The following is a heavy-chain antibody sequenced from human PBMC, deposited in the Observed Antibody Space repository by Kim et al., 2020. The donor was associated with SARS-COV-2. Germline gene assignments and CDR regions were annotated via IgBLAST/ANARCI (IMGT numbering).Heavy chain of an antibody. J-gene: IGHJ6*02. Sequence: ASVKVSCKASGYTFTSYDINWVRQATGQGLEWMGWMNPNSGNTGYAQKFQGRVTMTRNTSISTAYMELSSLRSEDTAVYYCARGSRFLEWFFDGWYGMDVWGQGTTVTVSS. CDR2: MNPNSGNT. CDR3: ARGSRFLEWFFDGWYGMDV. CDR1: GYTFTSYD. D-gene: IGHD3-3*01. V-gene: IGHV1-8*01.